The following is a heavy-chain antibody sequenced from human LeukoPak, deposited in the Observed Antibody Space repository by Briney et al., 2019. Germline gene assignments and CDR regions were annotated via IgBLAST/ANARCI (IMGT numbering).Heavy chain of an antibody. Sequence: SETLSLTCAVYGGSFSGYYWSWIRQPPGKGLEWIGEINHSGSTNYNPSLKSRVTISVDTSKNQFSLKLSSVTAADTAVYYCASSIRIAVAPNYYYGMDVWGQGTTVTASS. CDR2: INHSGST. D-gene: IGHD6-19*01. CDR3: ASSIRIAVAPNYYYGMDV. J-gene: IGHJ6*02. CDR1: GGSFSGYY. V-gene: IGHV4-34*01.